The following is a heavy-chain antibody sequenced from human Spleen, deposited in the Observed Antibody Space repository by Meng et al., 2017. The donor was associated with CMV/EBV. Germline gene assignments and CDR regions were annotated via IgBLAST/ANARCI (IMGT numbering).Heavy chain of an antibody. J-gene: IGHJ4*02. D-gene: IGHD1-26*01. V-gene: IGHV4-39*07. CDR2: MHYSGTT. CDR1: GGSISSSSYY. CDR3: ASGSPGAHDY. Sequence: QVQLQESGPGVVKPSETLSLTCTVSGGSISSSSYYWGWIRQPPGKGLEWIGNMHYSGTTYYNPSLKSRITMSVDTSKNQFSLKLSSVTAADTAVYYCASGSPGAHDYWGQGTLVTVSS.